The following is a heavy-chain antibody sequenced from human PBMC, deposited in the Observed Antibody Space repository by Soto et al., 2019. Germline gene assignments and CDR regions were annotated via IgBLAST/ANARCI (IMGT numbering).Heavy chain of an antibody. J-gene: IGHJ4*02. V-gene: IGHV3-23*01. CDR1: GFTFSSYS. CDR2: ISGSGADT. D-gene: IGHD5-12*01. CDR3: AKAFSGYDYYFDY. Sequence: SGGSLRLSCATSGFTFSSYSMNWVRQAPGKGLEWVSAISGSGADTYYADFVEGRFTISRDISKNTVSLQLNSLRAEDTAVYYCAKAFSGYDYYFDYWGQGTLVTVSS.